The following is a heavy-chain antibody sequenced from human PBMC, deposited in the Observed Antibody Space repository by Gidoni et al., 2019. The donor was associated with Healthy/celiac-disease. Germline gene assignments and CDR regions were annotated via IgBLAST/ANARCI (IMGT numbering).Heavy chain of an antibody. CDR1: G. V-gene: IGHV3-20*01. CDR3: VGHPLVSDAFDI. Sequence: GMSWVRQAPGKGLEWVSGINWNGGSTGYADSVKGRFTISRDNAKNSLYLQMNSLRAEDTALYHCVGHPLVSDAFDIWGQGTMVTVSS. CDR2: INWNGGST. J-gene: IGHJ3*02. D-gene: IGHD6-13*01.